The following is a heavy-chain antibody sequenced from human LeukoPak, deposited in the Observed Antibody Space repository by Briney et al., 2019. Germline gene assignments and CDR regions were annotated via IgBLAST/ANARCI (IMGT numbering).Heavy chain of an antibody. CDR3: ARGRLRVQGYCSSTSCYTRGPFDY. CDR2: INHSGST. D-gene: IGHD2-2*02. V-gene: IGHV4-34*01. J-gene: IGHJ4*02. Sequence: TGGSLRLSCAASGFTFSSYSMNWVRQPPGKGLEWIGEINHSGSTNYNPSLKSRVTISVDTSKNQFSLKLSSVTAADTAVYYCARGRLRVQGYCSSTSCYTRGPFDYWGQGTLVTVSS. CDR1: GFTFSSYS.